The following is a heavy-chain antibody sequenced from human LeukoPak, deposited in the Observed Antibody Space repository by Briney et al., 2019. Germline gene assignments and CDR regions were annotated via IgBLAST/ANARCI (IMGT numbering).Heavy chain of an antibody. CDR2: ISSSSGYI. J-gene: IGHJ4*02. D-gene: IGHD1-26*01. CDR3: AREEVGASSGGFDY. Sequence: GGSLRLSRAASGFTFSSYSMNWVRQAPGKGLEWVSSISSSSGYIYYADSVKGRFTISRDNAKNSLYLQMNSLRAEDTAVYYCAREEVGASSGGFDYWGQGTLVTVSS. CDR1: GFTFSSYS. V-gene: IGHV3-21*01.